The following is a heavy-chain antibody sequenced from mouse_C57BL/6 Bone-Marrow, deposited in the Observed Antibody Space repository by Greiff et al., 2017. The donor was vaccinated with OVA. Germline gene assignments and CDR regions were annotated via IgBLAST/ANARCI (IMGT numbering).Heavy chain of an antibody. J-gene: IGHJ1*03. CDR3: ARYGDGYCGWYFDV. Sequence: QVQLKQPGAELVMPGASVKLSCKASGYTFTSYWMHWVKQRPGQGLEWIGELDPSDSYTNYNQKFKGKSTLTVDKSSSTAYMQLSSLTSEDSAVYYCARYGDGYCGWYFDVWGTGTTVTVSS. V-gene: IGHV1-69*01. CDR1: GYTFTSYW. D-gene: IGHD2-3*01. CDR2: LDPSDSYT.